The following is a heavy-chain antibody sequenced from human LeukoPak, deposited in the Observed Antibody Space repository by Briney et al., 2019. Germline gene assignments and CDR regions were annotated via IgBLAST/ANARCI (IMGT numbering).Heavy chain of an antibody. J-gene: IGHJ4*02. V-gene: IGHV1-18*01. CDR3: AGDYYDSSGYGSPLDY. D-gene: IGHD3-22*01. CDR2: ISAYNGNT. Sequence: ASVKVSCKASGYTFTSYGISWVRQAPGQGLEWMGWISAYNGNTNYAQKLQGRVTMTTDTSTSTAYMELRSLRSDDTAVYYCAGDYYDSSGYGSPLDYWGQGTLVTVSS. CDR1: GYTFTSYG.